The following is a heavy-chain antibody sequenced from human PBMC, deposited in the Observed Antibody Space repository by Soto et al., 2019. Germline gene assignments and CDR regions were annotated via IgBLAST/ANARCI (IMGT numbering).Heavy chain of an antibody. J-gene: IGHJ4*02. Sequence: ASVKVSCKASGYTFTSYGISWVRQAPGQGLEWMGWISAYNGNTNYAQKLQGRVTMTTDTSTSTAYMELRSLRSDDTAVYYRAWHKWSGYEYFDCWGQGTLVTVSS. V-gene: IGHV1-18*01. CDR1: GYTFTSYG. CDR2: ISAYNGNT. D-gene: IGHD5-12*01. CDR3: AWHKWSGYEYFDC.